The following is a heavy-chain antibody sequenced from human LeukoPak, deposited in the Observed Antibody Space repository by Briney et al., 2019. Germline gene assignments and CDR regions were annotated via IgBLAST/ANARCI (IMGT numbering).Heavy chain of an antibody. CDR3: ARGDIVVVVAATQYYYYYYYMDV. CDR1: GYTFTSYY. Sequence: ASVKVSCKASGYTFTSYYMHWVRQAPGQGLEWMGIINPSGGSTSYAQKFQGRVTITADKSTSTAYMELSSLRSEDTAVYYCARGDIVVVVAATQYYYYYYYMDVWGKGTTVTVSS. CDR2: INPSGGST. J-gene: IGHJ6*03. D-gene: IGHD2-15*01. V-gene: IGHV1-46*01.